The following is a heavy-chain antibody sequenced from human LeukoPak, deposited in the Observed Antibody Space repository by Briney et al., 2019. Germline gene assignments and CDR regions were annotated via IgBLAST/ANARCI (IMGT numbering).Heavy chain of an antibody. CDR1: GYTFASHD. CDR3: VRGSGRGKDS. Sequence: GASVKVCCKASGYTFASHDIHWVRQATGQGLEWMGWMNIDSGNTGYAEKFQGRVTMTRNTSTTTANMELSSLTSEDTAVYYCVRGSGRGKDSWGQGTLVTVSS. D-gene: IGHD1-1*01. CDR2: MNIDSGNT. V-gene: IGHV1-8*01. J-gene: IGHJ4*02.